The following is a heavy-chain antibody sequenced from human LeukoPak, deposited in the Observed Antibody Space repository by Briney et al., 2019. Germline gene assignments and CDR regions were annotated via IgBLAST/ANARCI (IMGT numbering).Heavy chain of an antibody. CDR1: GFAFSSYA. CDR2: ISGSGGST. J-gene: IGHJ4*02. CDR3: AKDQGYSGPLYYFDY. D-gene: IGHD5-12*01. Sequence: GGFLRLSCAASGFAFSSYAMSWVRQAPGKGLDWVSAISGSGGSTYYADSVKGRFTISRDNSKNMLYLQMNSLRAEDTAVYYCAKDQGYSGPLYYFDYWGQGTLVTVSS. V-gene: IGHV3-23*01.